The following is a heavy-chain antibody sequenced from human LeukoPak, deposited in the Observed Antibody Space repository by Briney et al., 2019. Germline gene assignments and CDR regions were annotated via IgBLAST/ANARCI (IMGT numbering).Heavy chain of an antibody. CDR1: GYTFTGYY. CDR3: ARGIGYGHYYYGMDV. D-gene: IGHD4-17*01. J-gene: IGHJ6*02. Sequence: ASVKVSCKASGYTFTGYYMHWVRQAPGQGLEWMGWINPNSGGTNYAQKFQGRVTMTRDTSISTAYMELSRLRSGDTAVYYCARGIGYGHYYYGMDVWGQGTTVTVSS. V-gene: IGHV1-2*02. CDR2: INPNSGGT.